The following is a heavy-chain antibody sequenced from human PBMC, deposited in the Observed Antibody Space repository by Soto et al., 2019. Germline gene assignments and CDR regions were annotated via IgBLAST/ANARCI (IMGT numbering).Heavy chain of an antibody. CDR2: ISYDGSNK. CDR1: GFTFSSYA. Sequence: PGGSLRLSCAASGFTFSSYAMHWVRQAPGKELEWVAVISYDGSNKYYADSVKGRFTISRDNSKNTLYLQMNSLRAEDTAVYYCARDAPLVSIAAAGPFDYWGQGTLVTVSS. D-gene: IGHD6-13*01. V-gene: IGHV3-30-3*01. J-gene: IGHJ4*02. CDR3: ARDAPLVSIAAAGPFDY.